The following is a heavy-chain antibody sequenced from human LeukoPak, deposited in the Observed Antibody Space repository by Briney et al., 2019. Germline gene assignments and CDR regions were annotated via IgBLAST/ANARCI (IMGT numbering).Heavy chain of an antibody. CDR2: IRYDGSNK. CDR3: AKVRFTDIVVVPAAHFDY. Sequence: GGSLRLSCAASGFTFSSYGMHWVRQAPGKGLEWVAFIRYDGSNKYYAGSVKGRFTISRDNSKNTLYLQMNSLRAEDTAVYYCAKVRFTDIVVVPAAHFDYWGQGTLVTVSS. V-gene: IGHV3-30*02. J-gene: IGHJ4*02. D-gene: IGHD2-2*01. CDR1: GFTFSSYG.